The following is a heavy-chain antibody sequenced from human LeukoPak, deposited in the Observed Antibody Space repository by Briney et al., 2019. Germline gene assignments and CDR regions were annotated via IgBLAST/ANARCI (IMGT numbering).Heavy chain of an antibody. J-gene: IGHJ4*02. Sequence: SETLSLTCTVSGYSIRNSYSWGWIRQSPGKGLEWVGTIYHRGNAYYNPSLQSRVTVSIDTSKNQFSLRLSSVTAADTAVYYCARETEDWFGDLLSYFDYWGRGLLVSVSS. CDR3: ARETEDWFGDLLSYFDY. V-gene: IGHV4-38-2*02. D-gene: IGHD3-10*01. CDR1: GYSIRNSYS. CDR2: IYHRGNA.